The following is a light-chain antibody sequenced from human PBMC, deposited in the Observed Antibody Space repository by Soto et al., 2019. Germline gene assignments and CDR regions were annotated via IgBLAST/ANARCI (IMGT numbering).Light chain of an antibody. CDR1: QTVRNN. Sequence: EFVLTQSPGTLSLSPGERATLSCRASQTVRNNYLAWYQQKPGQAPRLLIYGASTRATGIPARFSGSGSETEFTLTIPSLQSEDFAVYYCQQYNNWPPETFGQGTKVDIK. J-gene: IGKJ1*01. V-gene: IGKV3-15*01. CDR2: GAS. CDR3: QQYNNWPPET.